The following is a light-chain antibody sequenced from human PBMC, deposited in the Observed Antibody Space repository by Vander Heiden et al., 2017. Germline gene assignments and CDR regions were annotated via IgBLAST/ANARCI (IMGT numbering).Light chain of an antibody. CDR2: DAS. J-gene: IGKJ3*01. V-gene: IGKV3-11*01. Sequence: EVMLTQSPDTLSLSPGERATFSCRASQTIGTYLAWYQQKPGQAPRLLISDASNRATGIPARFSGSGSGTDFTLTISSLEPEDFAVYYCQERYDWLFTFGPGTKVDIK. CDR1: QTIGTY. CDR3: QERYDWLFT.